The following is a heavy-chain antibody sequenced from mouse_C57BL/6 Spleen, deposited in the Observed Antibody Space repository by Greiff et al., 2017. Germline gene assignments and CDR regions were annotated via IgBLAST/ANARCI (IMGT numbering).Heavy chain of an antibody. CDR1: GYSFTDYN. CDR2: INPNYGTT. Sequence: EVQLQQSGPELVKPGASVKISCKASGYSFTDYNMNWVKQSNGKSLEWIGVINPNYGTTSYNQKFKGKATLTVDQSSSTAYMQLNSLTSEDSAVXYCAMRTAQARVAMDYWGQGTSVTVSS. D-gene: IGHD3-2*02. CDR3: AMRTAQARVAMDY. V-gene: IGHV1-39*01. J-gene: IGHJ4*01.